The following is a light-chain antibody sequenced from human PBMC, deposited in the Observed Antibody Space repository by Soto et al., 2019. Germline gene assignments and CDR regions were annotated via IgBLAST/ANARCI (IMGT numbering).Light chain of an antibody. CDR3: MQATKSLWT. CDR2: KVS. J-gene: IGKJ1*01. Sequence: DIVVTHTPLSSPVALGQAASISCRSSQSLVHKDGNTYLSWFHQRPGQPPRLLIYKVSVRFSGVPDRFSGSGAGKDFTLTISRVETEDVGVYYSMQATKSLWTFGQGIKV. CDR1: QSLVHKDGNTY. V-gene: IGKV2-24*01.